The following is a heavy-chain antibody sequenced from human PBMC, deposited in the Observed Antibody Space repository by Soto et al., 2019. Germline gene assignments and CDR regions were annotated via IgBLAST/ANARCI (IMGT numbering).Heavy chain of an antibody. CDR1: GFTFSSYA. D-gene: IGHD6-13*01. CDR3: AKDGDFYVAAPGPLDY. Sequence: PGGSLRLSCAASGFTFSSYAVTWVSQAPGKGLEWVSAISGSGGSTYYADSVKGRFTISRDNSKNTLYLQMNSLRAEDTAVYYYAKDGDFYVAAPGPLDYWGQGTLVTVSS. V-gene: IGHV3-23*01. CDR2: ISGSGGST. J-gene: IGHJ4*02.